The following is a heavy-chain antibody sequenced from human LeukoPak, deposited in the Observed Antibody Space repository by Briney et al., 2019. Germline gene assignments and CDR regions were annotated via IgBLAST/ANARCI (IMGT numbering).Heavy chain of an antibody. CDR1: GFTFSSYA. J-gene: IGHJ4*02. D-gene: IGHD4/OR15-4a*01. CDR3: ARRGNDDGFVDY. V-gene: IGHV3-23*01. CDR2: ISGSGLST. Sequence: PGGSLRLSCAASGFTFSSYAMTWVRQAPGKGLEWVSTISGSGLSTFYGDSVKGRFTISRVDSKNSVYLQMNSLRAEDTAMYYCARRGNDDGFVDYWGQGTLVTVSS.